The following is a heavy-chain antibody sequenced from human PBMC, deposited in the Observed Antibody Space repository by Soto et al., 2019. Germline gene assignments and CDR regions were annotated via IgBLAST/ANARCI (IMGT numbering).Heavy chain of an antibody. V-gene: IGHV1-18*01. CDR1: GYDFTTYG. CDR3: ASGRYGDY. CDR2: ISAHNGNK. D-gene: IGHD1-26*01. J-gene: IGHJ4*02. Sequence: QVHLVQSGAEVKKPGASVKVSCKGSGYDFTTYGITWVRQAPGQGLEWMGWISAHNGNKNYEQKLQGRVTVTRDTSTSTAYMELRSLRSDDKAVYYFASGRYGDYWGQGALVTVSS.